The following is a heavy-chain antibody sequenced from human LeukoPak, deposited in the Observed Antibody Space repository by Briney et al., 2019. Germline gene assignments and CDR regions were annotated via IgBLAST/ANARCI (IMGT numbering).Heavy chain of an antibody. J-gene: IGHJ4*02. Sequence: ESGPTLVNPTQTLTLTCTFSGFSLNTHPAGVGWIRQPPGRALEWLALIYWDDDIHYSPSLKSRLTLTKDTSKNQVVLTMTNMDPVDTATYYCAHRLGVPGTRVFDYWGQGTLVTVSS. V-gene: IGHV2-5*02. CDR2: IYWDDDI. CDR1: GFSLNTHPAG. CDR3: AHRLGVPGTRVFDY.